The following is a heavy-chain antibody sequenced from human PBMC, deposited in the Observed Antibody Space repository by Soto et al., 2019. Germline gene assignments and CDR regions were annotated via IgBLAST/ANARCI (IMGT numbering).Heavy chain of an antibody. CDR1: GFTFSTYY. D-gene: IGHD2-21*02. V-gene: IGHV3-7*05. Sequence: GGSLRLSCAASGFTFSTYYMTWVRQAPGEGLEWVANMNQDGSEKYYVDSVKGRFIISRDNAENLLYLEVRLTSVTAADTAVYYCARNRGNFHFDSWGPGTLVTVSS. CDR3: ARNRGNFHFDS. J-gene: IGHJ4*02. CDR2: MNQDGSEK.